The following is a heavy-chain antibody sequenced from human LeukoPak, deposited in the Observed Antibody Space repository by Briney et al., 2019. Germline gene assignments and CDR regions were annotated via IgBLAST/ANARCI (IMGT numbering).Heavy chain of an antibody. CDR2: VDPEDGET. D-gene: IGHD3-10*01. CDR1: GYTFTDYY. J-gene: IGHJ4*02. V-gene: IGHV1-69-2*01. Sequence: ASVKVSCKVSGYTFTDYYMHWVQQAPGKGLEWMGLVDPEDGETIYAEKFQGRVTITADTSTDTAYMELSGLRSEDTAVYYCATDSRFGELFYYWGQGTLVTVSS. CDR3: ATDSRFGELFYY.